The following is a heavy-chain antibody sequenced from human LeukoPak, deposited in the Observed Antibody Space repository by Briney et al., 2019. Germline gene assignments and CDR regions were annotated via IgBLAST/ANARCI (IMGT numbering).Heavy chain of an antibody. Sequence: PGGSLRLSCAASGFTFISYWMHWVRQAPGKGLVWDSRINSDGSTTSYAASVKGRFTISRDTAKNTLYLQMNSLRAEDTALYYCAGTASNPPHFDYWGQGTLVTVSS. CDR3: AGTASNPPHFDY. CDR2: INSDGSTT. V-gene: IGHV3-74*01. J-gene: IGHJ4*02. D-gene: IGHD4-11*01. CDR1: GFTFISYW.